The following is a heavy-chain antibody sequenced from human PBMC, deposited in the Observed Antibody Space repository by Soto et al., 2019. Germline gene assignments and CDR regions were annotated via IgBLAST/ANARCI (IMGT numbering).Heavy chain of an antibody. Sequence: QVTLKESGPVLVKPTETLTLTCAVSGFSPRDSKVGVSGIRQPPGKALEWLAHIFWNGEKSYSTSLERRLTIAKDPSKGHVFLTMTNMDPVDTATYFCAHVRPWDGAPSYDYWGRGTLVTVSS. CDR2: IFWNGEK. V-gene: IGHV2-26*01. CDR1: GFSPRDSKVG. J-gene: IGHJ4*02. CDR3: AHVRPWDGAPSYDY. D-gene: IGHD3-10*02.